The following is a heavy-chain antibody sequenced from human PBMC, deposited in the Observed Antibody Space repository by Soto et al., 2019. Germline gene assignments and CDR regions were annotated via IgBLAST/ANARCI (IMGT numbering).Heavy chain of an antibody. CDR1: GFTFNNYW. CDR2: INIDGSTT. CDR3: ARGAFYYYGSSAD. D-gene: IGHD3-22*01. Sequence: GGSLRLSCAASGFTFNNYWVHWVRQAPGKGLVWVSRINIDGSTTNYADSVKGRFTISRDNAKNTIYLQMNSLRAEDTAVCYCARGAFYYYGSSADWGQGTLVTVSS. V-gene: IGHV3-74*01. J-gene: IGHJ4*02.